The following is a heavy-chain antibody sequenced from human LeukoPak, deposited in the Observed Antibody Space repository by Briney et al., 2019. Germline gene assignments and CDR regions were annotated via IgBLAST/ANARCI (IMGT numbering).Heavy chain of an antibody. Sequence: ASVKVSCKASGYTFTSYGISWVRQAPGQGLEWMGWISAYNGNTNYAQKLQGRVTMTTDTSTSTAYMELRSLRSDDTAVYYCARDYYYDSSDYCPFDYWGQGTLVTVSS. CDR1: GYTFTSYG. CDR3: ARDYYYDSSDYCPFDY. CDR2: ISAYNGNT. J-gene: IGHJ4*02. V-gene: IGHV1-18*01. D-gene: IGHD3-22*01.